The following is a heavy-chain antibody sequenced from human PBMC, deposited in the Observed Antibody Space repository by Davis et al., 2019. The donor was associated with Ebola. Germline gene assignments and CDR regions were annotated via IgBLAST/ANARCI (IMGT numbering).Heavy chain of an antibody. Sequence: GESLKISCAASGFTFSSYGMHWVRQAPGKGLEWVAVIWYDGSNKYYADSVKGRFTISRDNSKNTLYLQMNSLRAEDTAVYYCARDRRYCSSTSCYMAYYFDYWGQGTLVTVSS. J-gene: IGHJ4*02. D-gene: IGHD2-2*02. CDR2: IWYDGSNK. CDR1: GFTFSSYG. V-gene: IGHV3-33*01. CDR3: ARDRRYCSSTSCYMAYYFDY.